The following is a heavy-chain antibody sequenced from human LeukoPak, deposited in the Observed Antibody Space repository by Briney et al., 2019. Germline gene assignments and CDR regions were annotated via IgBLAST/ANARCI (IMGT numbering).Heavy chain of an antibody. CDR2: INPRGST. CDR3: ARRLRQGSAWSWGPKEKSYQYMDV. D-gene: IGHD6-19*01. V-gene: IGHV4-34*01. J-gene: IGHJ6*04. Sequence: SETLSLTCGVSGGSFSSHYWTWIRQPPGKGLEWIGEINPRGSTNYNPSLESRVTVSADTSRNQLSLSLTSVTAADSAVHFCARRLRQGSAWSWGPKEKSYQYMDVWGTGTTVIVSS. CDR1: GGSFSSHY.